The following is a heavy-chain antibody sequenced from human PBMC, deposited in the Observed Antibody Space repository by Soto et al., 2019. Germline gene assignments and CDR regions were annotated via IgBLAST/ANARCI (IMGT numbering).Heavy chain of an antibody. CDR2: INPNSGGT. Sequence: GASVKVSCKASGYTFTGYYMHWVRQAPGQGLEWLGWINPNSGGTNYAQKFQGWVTMTRDTSISTAYMELSRLTSDDTAIYYCARQRYSSGWNYFQHWGQGTLVTVS. CDR3: ARQRYSSGWNYFQH. CDR1: GYTFTGYY. D-gene: IGHD6-19*01. V-gene: IGHV1-2*04. J-gene: IGHJ1*01.